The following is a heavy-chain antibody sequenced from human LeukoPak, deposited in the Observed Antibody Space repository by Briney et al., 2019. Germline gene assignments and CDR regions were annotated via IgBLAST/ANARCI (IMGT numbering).Heavy chain of an antibody. D-gene: IGHD3-3*01. V-gene: IGHV3-30*02. CDR3: AKGATIFGVEYYYMGV. CDR1: AFTFSNYG. Sequence: AGGSLRLSCTASAFTFSNYGMHWVRQAPGKGLEWVAFIRYDGNNEYYADSVKGRFTISRDNSKSTLYLQMNSLSTEDTAVYYCAKGATIFGVEYYYMGVWGKGTTVTVSS. CDR2: IRYDGNNE. J-gene: IGHJ6*03.